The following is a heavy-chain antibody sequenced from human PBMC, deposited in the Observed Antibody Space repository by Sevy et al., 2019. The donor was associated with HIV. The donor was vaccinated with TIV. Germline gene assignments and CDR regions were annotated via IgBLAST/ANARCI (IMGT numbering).Heavy chain of an antibody. Sequence: SETLSLTCTVSGDSISGYYWSWIRQPPGKGLEWIGYIFYTRSTNYNPSLKSLVTISKDTSKNQLSLKLRIVIVADKALFYCTRGDPELLYGMDVWSQGTTVTVSS. J-gene: IGHJ6*02. CDR1: GDSISGYY. V-gene: IGHV4-59*01. CDR3: TRGDPELLYGMDV. D-gene: IGHD1-7*01. CDR2: IFYTRST.